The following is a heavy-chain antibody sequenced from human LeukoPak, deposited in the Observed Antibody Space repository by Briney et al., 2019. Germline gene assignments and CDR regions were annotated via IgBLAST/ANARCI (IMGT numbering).Heavy chain of an antibody. J-gene: IGHJ4*02. Sequence: SETLSLTCTVSGGSINSYYWTWIRQPPGKGLEWIGEINHSGSTNYNPSLKSRVTISVDTSKNQFSLKLSSVAAADTAVYYCARNCSSTSCSGPSFDYWGQGTLVTVSS. CDR1: GGSINSYY. CDR2: INHSGST. D-gene: IGHD2-2*01. V-gene: IGHV4-34*01. CDR3: ARNCSSTSCSGPSFDY.